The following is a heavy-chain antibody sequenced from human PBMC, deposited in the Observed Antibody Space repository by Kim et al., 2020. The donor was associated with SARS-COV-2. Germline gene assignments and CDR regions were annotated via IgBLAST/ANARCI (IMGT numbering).Heavy chain of an antibody. V-gene: IGHV1-46*01. J-gene: IGHJ4*02. D-gene: IGHD5-12*01. Sequence: FQGRVTMTRDTSTRTVCMELSSLRSEDTAVYYCARVPYSGYDYILNHYFDYWGQGTLVTVSS. CDR3: ARVPYSGYDYILNHYFDY.